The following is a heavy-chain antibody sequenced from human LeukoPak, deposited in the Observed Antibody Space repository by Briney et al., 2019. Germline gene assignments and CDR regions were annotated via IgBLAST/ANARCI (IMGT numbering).Heavy chain of an antibody. V-gene: IGHV4-34*01. J-gene: IGHJ6*02. D-gene: IGHD2-2*01. Sequence: SATLPLTCAVSGAPFPGYYWSWLRQPPGTRLASIAEITHSGNTNYNLSLKSRVTISVDTSKNQFSLKLSSVTAADTAVYYCARQLGWNPGVVPAAGRYYYGMDVWGQGTTVTVSS. CDR1: GAPFPGYY. CDR3: ARQLGWNPGVVPAAGRYYYGMDV. CDR2: ITHSGNT.